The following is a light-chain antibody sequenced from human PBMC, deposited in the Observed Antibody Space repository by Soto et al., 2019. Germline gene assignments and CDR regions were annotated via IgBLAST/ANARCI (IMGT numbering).Light chain of an antibody. CDR2: GAS. J-gene: IGKJ2*01. CDR3: QHYGSSPYT. CDR1: QSVTNSY. Sequence: EIVLTQSPGTLSLSPGERATLSCRASQSVTNSYLAWYQQKPGQAPRLLIYGASIRATGIPDRFSGSGSGTDFTLTISRLEPEDFAVYYCQHYGSSPYTFGQGTKLEIK. V-gene: IGKV3-20*01.